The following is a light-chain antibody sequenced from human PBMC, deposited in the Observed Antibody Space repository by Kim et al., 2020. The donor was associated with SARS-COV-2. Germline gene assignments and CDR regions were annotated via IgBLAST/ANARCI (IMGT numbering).Light chain of an antibody. Sequence: QLVLTQSPSASASLGASVKLTCTLSSGHSSYAIAWHQQQPEKGPRYLMKLNSDGSHSKGDGIPDRFSGSSSGAERYLTISSLQSEDEADYYCQTWGTGMNWVFGGGTQLIVL. CDR3: QTWGTGMNWV. V-gene: IGLV4-69*01. CDR1: SGHSSYA. CDR2: LNSDGSH. J-gene: IGLJ3*02.